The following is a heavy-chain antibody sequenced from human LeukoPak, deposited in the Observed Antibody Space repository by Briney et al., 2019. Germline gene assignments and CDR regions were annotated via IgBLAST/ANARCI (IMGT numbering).Heavy chain of an antibody. V-gene: IGHV1-69*05. D-gene: IGHD6-13*01. Sequence: SVKVSCKASGGTFSSYAISWVRQAPGQGLECMGRIIPIFGTANYAQKFQGRVTITTDESTSTAYMELSSLRSEDTAVYYCARGSLVSSSWFFDYWGQGTLVTVSS. J-gene: IGHJ4*02. CDR3: ARGSLVSSSWFFDY. CDR2: IIPIFGTA. CDR1: GGTFSSYA.